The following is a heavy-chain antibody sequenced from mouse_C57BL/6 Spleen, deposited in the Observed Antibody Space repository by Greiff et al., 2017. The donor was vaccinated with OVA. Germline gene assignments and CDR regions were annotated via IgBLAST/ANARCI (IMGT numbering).Heavy chain of an antibody. CDR1: GYTFTSYW. CDR3: ARGDYDYDGLDY. D-gene: IGHD2-4*01. V-gene: IGHV1-55*01. J-gene: IGHJ4*01. Sequence: QVQLKQPGAELVKPGASVKMSCKASGYTFTSYWITWVKQRPGQGLEWIGDIYPGSGSTNYNEKFKSKATLTVDTSSSTAYMQLSSLTSEDSAVYYCARGDYDYDGLDYWGQGTSVTVSS. CDR2: IYPGSGST.